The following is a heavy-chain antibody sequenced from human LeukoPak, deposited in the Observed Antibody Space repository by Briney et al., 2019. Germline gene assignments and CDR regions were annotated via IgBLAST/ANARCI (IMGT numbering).Heavy chain of an antibody. CDR2: IYYSGTT. CDR1: GGSISSSPYY. V-gene: IGHV4-39*07. D-gene: IGHD5-18*01. CDR3: AKGAGGFSYYNWFDP. J-gene: IGHJ5*02. Sequence: PSETLSLTCTVSGGSISSSPYYWGWVRQPPGKGLEWIGSIYYSGTTHYNPSLESRVTISVDTSKNQFSLKLASVTAADTAIYYCAKGAGGFSYYNWFDPWGQGTLVTVSS.